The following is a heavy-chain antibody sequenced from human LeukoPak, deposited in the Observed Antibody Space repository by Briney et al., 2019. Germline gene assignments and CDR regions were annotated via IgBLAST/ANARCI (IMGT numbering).Heavy chain of an antibody. CDR1: GGAISSVGYS. Sequence: SETLSLTCALSGGAISSVGYSRRSIRQPPGKGLEWIGDIYHSGSAYYNPSLTSRVTISLDRSKNQFSLKLSAVTAPDTAVYYCSRGEGRGSGSYYPYYFGYWGQGTLVTVSS. D-gene: IGHD3-10*01. J-gene: IGHJ4*02. V-gene: IGHV4-30-2*01. CDR2: IYHSGSA. CDR3: SRGEGRGSGSYYPYYFGY.